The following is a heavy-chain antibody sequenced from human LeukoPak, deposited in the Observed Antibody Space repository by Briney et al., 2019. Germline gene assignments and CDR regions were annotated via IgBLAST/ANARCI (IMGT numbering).Heavy chain of an antibody. CDR2: IRFDGSNK. J-gene: IGHJ4*02. D-gene: IGHD6-13*01. CDR3: AKDRGYSTTWNLFDY. CDR1: GFTFSSYG. Sequence: GGSLRLSCAASGFTFSSYGMHWVRQAPGKGLEWVAFIRFDGSNKYYADSVKGRLTISRDNSKNTLYLQMNSLRAEDTAVYYCAKDRGYSTTWNLFDYWGQGTLVTVSS. V-gene: IGHV3-30*02.